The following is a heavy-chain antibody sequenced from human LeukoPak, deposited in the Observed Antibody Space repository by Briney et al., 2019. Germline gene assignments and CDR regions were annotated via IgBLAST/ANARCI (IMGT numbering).Heavy chain of an antibody. CDR2: VDHTGNT. Sequence: PSETLSLTCTVSGDSISNSIWWSWLRQPPGKGLEWIGEVDHTGNTNYRPSLDSRVTLPIDTSMNHFSLTLTSVTAADTAVYYCARDYCSGGSCYFHVFDVWGQGTTVTVSS. D-gene: IGHD2-15*01. V-gene: IGHV4-4*02. J-gene: IGHJ3*01. CDR1: GDSISNSIW. CDR3: ARDYCSGGSCYFHVFDV.